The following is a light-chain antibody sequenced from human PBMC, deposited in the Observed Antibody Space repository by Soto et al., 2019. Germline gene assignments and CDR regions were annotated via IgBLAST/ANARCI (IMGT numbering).Light chain of an antibody. J-gene: IGKJ2*01. Sequence: DIQMTQSPSTLPASVGDRVTITCRASQSISNWLAWYQQKPGKAPKLLIYKASSLESGVPLRFSGSGSGTEFTLTISSLQPDDFATYYCQQYNPYSPYTFGQGTKVDIK. CDR2: KAS. V-gene: IGKV1-5*03. CDR1: QSISNW. CDR3: QQYNPYSPYT.